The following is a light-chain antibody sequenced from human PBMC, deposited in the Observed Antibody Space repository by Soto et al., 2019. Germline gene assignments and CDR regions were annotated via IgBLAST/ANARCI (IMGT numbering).Light chain of an antibody. J-gene: IGKJ2*01. V-gene: IGKV1-39*01. CDR1: QSVSTY. Sequence: DIQMTQFPSSLSASAGERVTITCRASQSVSTYLSWYVQEPGSDPKLLIYGVSKLESGIAPRFTGSGLATEFTLTINSLQPEDFAVYFCQQTYMVPYTFGQGTKVEI. CDR3: QQTYMVPYT. CDR2: GVS.